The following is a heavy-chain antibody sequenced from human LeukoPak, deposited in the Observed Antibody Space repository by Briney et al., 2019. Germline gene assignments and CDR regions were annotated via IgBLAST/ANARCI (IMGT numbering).Heavy chain of an antibody. J-gene: IGHJ4*02. CDR3: VRDLDWGAYDY. CDR2: ISGSGANT. V-gene: IGHV3-23*01. D-gene: IGHD3-9*01. CDR1: GFTFSTHG. Sequence: GGTLRLSCAASGFTFSTHGMNWVRQAPGKGLEWVSGISGSGANTYQAVSVKGRFTISRDNSKNTLHLQMNSLRTEDTAVYYCVRDLDWGAYDYWGQGTLVTVSS.